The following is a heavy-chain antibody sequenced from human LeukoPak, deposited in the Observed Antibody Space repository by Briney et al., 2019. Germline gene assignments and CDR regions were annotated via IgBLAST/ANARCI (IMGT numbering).Heavy chain of an antibody. J-gene: IGHJ4*02. CDR1: GYTLTSYG. CDR2: ISGYNGDT. CDR3: GVSGYDSLLNY. Sequence: GGLVKVSCQGSGYTLTSYGISWVRQAPGQGRGWMGWISGYNGDTKYAHNFQGRVTMTIDTSTSTAYMELRSLRSDDTAVYYCGVSGYDSLLNYWGQGTLVTVSS. V-gene: IGHV1-18*04. D-gene: IGHD5-12*01.